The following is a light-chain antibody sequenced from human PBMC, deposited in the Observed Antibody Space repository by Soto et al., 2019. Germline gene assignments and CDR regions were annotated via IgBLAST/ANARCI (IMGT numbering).Light chain of an antibody. J-gene: IGLJ1*01. V-gene: IGLV2-11*01. CDR2: DVT. CDR3: CSYVGTSSSFV. CDR1: SNDVGGYNY. Sequence: QSALTQPRSVSGSPGQSVTISCTGSSNDVGGYNYVSWYQQRPGKAPKLLIYDVTKWQPGVPDRFSGSKSGNTASLTISGLQADDEADYYCCSYVGTSSSFVFGTGTKATV.